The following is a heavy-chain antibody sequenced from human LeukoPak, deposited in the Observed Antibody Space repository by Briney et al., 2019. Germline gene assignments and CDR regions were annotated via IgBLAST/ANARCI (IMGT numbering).Heavy chain of an antibody. CDR2: ISSSGSTI. J-gene: IGHJ3*02. CDR1: GFTFSSYG. V-gene: IGHV3-11*01. CDR3: ARVSHPPGGYYDSSGYLDI. Sequence: GGSLRLSCAASGFTFSSYGMSWIRQAPGKGLEWVSYISSSGSTIYYADSVKGRFTISRDNAKNSLYLQMNSLRAEDTAVYYCARVSHPPGGYYDSSGYLDIWGQGTMVTVSS. D-gene: IGHD3-22*01.